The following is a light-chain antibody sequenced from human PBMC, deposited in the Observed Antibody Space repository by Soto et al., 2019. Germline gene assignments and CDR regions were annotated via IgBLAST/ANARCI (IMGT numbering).Light chain of an antibody. CDR1: NSDVGGYDR. CDR3: ISYIPSTTTHWV. CDR2: EVY. V-gene: IGLV2-14*01. Sequence: QSALTQPASVSGSPGQSITISCTGTNSDVGGYDRVSWYQHHPGKAPKLLIFEVYNRPSGISDRFSGSKSGDTASLTISGLLAEDEADYYCISYIPSTTTHWVFGGGTKLTVL. J-gene: IGLJ3*02.